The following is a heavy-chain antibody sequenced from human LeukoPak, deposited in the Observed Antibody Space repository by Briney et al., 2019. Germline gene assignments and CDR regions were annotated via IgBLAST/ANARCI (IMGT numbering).Heavy chain of an antibody. CDR3: TTGRYYYGSGSYYTRFDY. Sequence: ETLSLTCAVSGGSISSSNWWSWARQPPGKGLEWVGRIKSKTDGGTTDYAAPVKGRFTISRDDSKNTLYLQMNSLKTEDTAVYYCTTGRYYYGSGSYYTRFDYWGQGTLVTVSS. V-gene: IGHV3-15*01. D-gene: IGHD3-10*01. CDR1: GGSISSSNW. J-gene: IGHJ4*02. CDR2: IKSKTDGGTT.